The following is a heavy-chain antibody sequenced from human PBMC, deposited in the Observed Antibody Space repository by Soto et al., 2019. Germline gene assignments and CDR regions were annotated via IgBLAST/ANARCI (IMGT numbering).Heavy chain of an antibody. D-gene: IGHD3-22*01. V-gene: IGHV3-48*01. CDR3: AKDWAGDYYDSSGPLDY. J-gene: IGHJ4*02. CDR1: GFTFSSYS. Sequence: GSLRLSCAASGFTFSSYSMKWVRQAPGKGLEWVSYISGSSSTIYYADSVKGRFTISRDNSKNMVYLQMNSLRAEDTAVYYCAKDWAGDYYDSSGPLDYWGQGMLVTVSS. CDR2: ISGSSSTI.